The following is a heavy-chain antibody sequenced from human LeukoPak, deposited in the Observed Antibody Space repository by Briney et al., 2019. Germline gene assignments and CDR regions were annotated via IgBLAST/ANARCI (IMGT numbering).Heavy chain of an antibody. CDR3: AKRTAEGMDI. CDR2: IYSGGST. Sequence: SGGSLRLSCAASGFTVSSNYMTWVRQAPGKGLEWVSVIYSGGSTYYADSVKGRFTISRDNSKNTLYLQMNSLRAEDTAIYYCAKRTAEGMDIWGQGTTVTVSS. CDR1: GFTVSSNY. D-gene: IGHD5-18*01. V-gene: IGHV3-53*01. J-gene: IGHJ6*02.